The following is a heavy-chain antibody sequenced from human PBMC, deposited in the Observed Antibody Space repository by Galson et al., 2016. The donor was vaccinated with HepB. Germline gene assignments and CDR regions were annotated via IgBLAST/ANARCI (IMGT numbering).Heavy chain of an antibody. CDR3: GKHGGFDY. V-gene: IGHV3-23*01. Sequence: SLRLSCAASGFSFSNSGMSWVRQAPGRGLEWVSGITHSGDATNYADFVKGRFTISRDNSKNTLYLYMNNLTAGDTAIYYCGKHGGFDYWGQGALVTVSS. J-gene: IGHJ4*02. CDR2: ITHSGDAT. CDR1: GFSFSNSG. D-gene: IGHD3-16*01.